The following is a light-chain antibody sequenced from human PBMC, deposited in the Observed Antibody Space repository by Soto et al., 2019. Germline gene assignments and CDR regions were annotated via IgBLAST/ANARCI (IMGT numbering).Light chain of an antibody. V-gene: IGLV2-18*02. CDR1: SIDVGSYNR. Sequence: QSALTQPPSVSGSPGQSVAISCTGTSIDVGSYNRVSWYQQPPGTAPKLMIYDVSDRPSRVPDRFSGSKSGNTSSLTISGLQDEVEADYYCSSYTSSSTYVFGTGTELTVL. CDR3: SSYTSSSTYV. CDR2: DVS. J-gene: IGLJ1*01.